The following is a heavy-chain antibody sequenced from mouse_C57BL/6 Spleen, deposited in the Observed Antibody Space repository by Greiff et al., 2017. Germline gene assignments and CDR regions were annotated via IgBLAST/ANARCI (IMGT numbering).Heavy chain of an antibody. V-gene: IGHV6-3*01. CDR1: GFTFSNYW. Sequence: EVKLMESGGGLVQPGGSMKLSCVASGFTFSNYWMNWVRQSPEKGLEWVAQIRLKSDNYATHYAESVKGRFTISRDDSKSSVYLQMNNLRAEDTGIYYCTVLITTVVARYYFDYWGQGTTLTVSS. CDR2: IRLKSDNYAT. D-gene: IGHD1-1*01. J-gene: IGHJ2*01. CDR3: TVLITTVVARYYFDY.